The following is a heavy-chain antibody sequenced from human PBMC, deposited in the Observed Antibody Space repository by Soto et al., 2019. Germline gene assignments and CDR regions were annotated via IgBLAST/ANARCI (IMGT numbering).Heavy chain of an antibody. CDR1: GDSVSSNSAA. CDR3: ARDLAITIDSSPLSDMDV. CDR2: TYYRSKWYN. V-gene: IGHV6-1*01. Sequence: SQTLSLTCAISGDSVSSNSAAWNWIRQSPSRGLEWLGRTYYRSKWYNDYAVSVKSRITINPDTSKNQFSLQLNSVTPEDTAVYYCARDLAITIDSSPLSDMDVWGKGTTVTVSS. D-gene: IGHD6-13*01. J-gene: IGHJ6*03.